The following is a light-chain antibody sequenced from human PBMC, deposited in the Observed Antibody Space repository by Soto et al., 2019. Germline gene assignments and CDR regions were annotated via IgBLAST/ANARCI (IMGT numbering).Light chain of an antibody. CDR2: SAS. CDR1: QSVSSK. Sequence: EIVMTQSPATLSLSPGQRATLSCRASQSVSSKLAWYQQRPGQAPRLLIYSASTRATGIPARFSGSGSGTEFTLTISSLQSEDFATYYCQQSYSTPPYTFGQGTKLEIK. J-gene: IGKJ2*01. V-gene: IGKV3-15*01. CDR3: QQSYSTPPYT.